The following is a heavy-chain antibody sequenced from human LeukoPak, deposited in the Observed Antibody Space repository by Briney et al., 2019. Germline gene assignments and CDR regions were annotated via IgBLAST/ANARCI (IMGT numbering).Heavy chain of an antibody. CDR2: ISSNGGST. CDR1: GFTFSSYA. D-gene: IGHD3-10*01. CDR3: ARDSDLDYYGSGSYSDY. Sequence: GGSLRLSCAASGFTFSSYAMHWVRQAPGKGLEYVSAISSNGGSTYYANSVKGRFTISRDNSKNTLYLQMGSLRAEDMAVYYCARDSDLDYYGSGSYSDYWGQGTLVTVSS. V-gene: IGHV3-64*01. J-gene: IGHJ4*02.